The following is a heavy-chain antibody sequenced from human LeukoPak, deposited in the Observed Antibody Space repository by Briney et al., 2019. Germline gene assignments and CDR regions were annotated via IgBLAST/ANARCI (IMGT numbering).Heavy chain of an antibody. Sequence: GESLKISCQGSGYRFANYWIGWVRQMPGKGLEWMGVVYPRDSDTRYSPSFEGQVTISADQSINTAYLQWSSLKASDTAMYYCASLIAAAGGNYYGMDVWGQGTTVTVSS. CDR3: ASLIAAAGGNYYGMDV. CDR2: VYPRDSDT. CDR1: GYRFANYW. J-gene: IGHJ6*02. V-gene: IGHV5-51*01. D-gene: IGHD6-13*01.